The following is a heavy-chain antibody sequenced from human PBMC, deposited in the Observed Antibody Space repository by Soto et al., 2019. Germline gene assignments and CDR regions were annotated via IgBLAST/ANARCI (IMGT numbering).Heavy chain of an antibody. Sequence: EMQLVESGGGLVQPGGSLRLSCAASGFTFSSYSMNWVRQAPGKGQEWVSYISSSSSTIYYADSVKGRFTISRETAKNSLYLQMNSLRADDTAVYYCAREGASSWPLTSFDPWGQGTLVTVSS. CDR1: GFTFSSYS. CDR3: AREGASSWPLTSFDP. V-gene: IGHV3-48*01. J-gene: IGHJ5*02. CDR2: ISSSSSTI. D-gene: IGHD6-13*01.